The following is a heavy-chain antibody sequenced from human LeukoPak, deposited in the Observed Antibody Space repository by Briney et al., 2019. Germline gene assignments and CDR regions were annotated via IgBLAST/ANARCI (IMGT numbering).Heavy chain of an antibody. CDR2: IYYSETT. J-gene: IGHJ6*03. CDR3: ARQRADYFYYYVDV. Sequence: SETLSLTCTVSGGSIGTTNYYWGWLRQPPGKGLEWIGSIYYSETTYDNPSLESRVTISIETSKNQFSLKLSSVTAADTAVYYCARQRADYFYYYVDVWGKGTTVTVS. D-gene: IGHD4/OR15-4a*01. V-gene: IGHV4-39*01. CDR1: GGSIGTTNYY.